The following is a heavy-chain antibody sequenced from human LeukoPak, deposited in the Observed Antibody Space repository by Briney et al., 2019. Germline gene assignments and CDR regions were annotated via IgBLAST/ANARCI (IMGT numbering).Heavy chain of an antibody. D-gene: IGHD3-22*01. J-gene: IGHJ4*02. V-gene: IGHV3-21*01. Sequence: GGSLRLSCAASGFTFSSYSMNWVRQAPGKGLEWVSSISSSSSYIYYADSVKGRFTISRDNAKNSLYLQMNNLRAEDTAVNYCVSSSYYYDSSGYFDYWGQGTLVTVSP. CDR2: ISSSSSYI. CDR1: GFTFSSYS. CDR3: VSSSYYYDSSGYFDY.